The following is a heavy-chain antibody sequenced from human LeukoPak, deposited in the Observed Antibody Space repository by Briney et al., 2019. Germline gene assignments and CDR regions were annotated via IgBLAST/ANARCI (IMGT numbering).Heavy chain of an antibody. CDR2: VNPYNGDT. Sequence: ASVKVSCKASGYTFSSFSIRWVRLAPGQGLEWVAWVNPYNGDTQSARKVQDRVTMTTDTSTSTAYMELRRLRPDDTAMYYCARSVGYGDYATRGDFDLWGRGTLVAVSS. V-gene: IGHV1-18*01. CDR1: GYTFSSFS. D-gene: IGHD4-17*01. CDR3: ARSVGYGDYATRGDFDL. J-gene: IGHJ2*01.